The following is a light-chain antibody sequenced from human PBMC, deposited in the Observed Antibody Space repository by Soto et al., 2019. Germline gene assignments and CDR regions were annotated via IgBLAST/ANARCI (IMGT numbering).Light chain of an antibody. Sequence: DIQMTQSPSTLSASVGDRVTITCRATQSISSWLAWYQQKPGKAPKFLIHKASSLESGVPSRFSGSGSGTEFPLTISSLQPDDFATYYCQHYDTYPLTFGGGTKVEIK. V-gene: IGKV1-5*03. CDR1: QSISSW. J-gene: IGKJ4*01. CDR2: KAS. CDR3: QHYDTYPLT.